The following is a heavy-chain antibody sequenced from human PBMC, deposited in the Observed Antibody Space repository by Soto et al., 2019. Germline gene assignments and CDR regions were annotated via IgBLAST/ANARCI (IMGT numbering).Heavy chain of an antibody. CDR1: GFTFDDYA. J-gene: IGHJ6*02. Sequence: GGSLRLSCVASGFTFDDYAMHWVRQAPGKGLEWVSGISWNSGSIAYADSVKGRFTISRDNAKNSLYLQMNSLRAEDAALYYCGNDVMGAPQYYGVDVCGEGTTVTV. CDR3: GNDVMGAPQYYGVDV. CDR2: ISWNSGSI. V-gene: IGHV3-9*01. D-gene: IGHD1-26*01.